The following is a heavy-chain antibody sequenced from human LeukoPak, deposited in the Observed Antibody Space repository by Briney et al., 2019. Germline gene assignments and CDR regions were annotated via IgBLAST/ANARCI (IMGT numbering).Heavy chain of an antibody. V-gene: IGHV1-69*02. CDR2: IIPILNVP. Sequence: SVKVSCKASGGTFSDYSISWVRQAPGQGLEWMGRIIPILNVPNYAQKFEGRLTITADKSTSTAYMELRSLRSDDTAVYYCARSPRYYGSGSSLTYNWFDPWGRGTLVTVSS. D-gene: IGHD3-10*01. J-gene: IGHJ5*02. CDR3: ARSPRYYGSGSSLTYNWFDP. CDR1: GGTFSDYS.